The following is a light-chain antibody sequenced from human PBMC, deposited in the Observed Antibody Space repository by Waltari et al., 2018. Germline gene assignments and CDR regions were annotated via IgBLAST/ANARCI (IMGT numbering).Light chain of an antibody. CDR3: QQYNSWPPRYT. V-gene: IGKV3-15*01. CDR1: QSVSSN. J-gene: IGKJ2*01. CDR2: GAS. Sequence: EIVLTQSPATLSVSPGERATLSCRASQSVSSNLAWYQHKPGQPPRLLIYGASTGATGIPARFNGSGSGTEFTLTISSLQSEDFAVYYCQQYNSWPPRYTFGQGTNLESK.